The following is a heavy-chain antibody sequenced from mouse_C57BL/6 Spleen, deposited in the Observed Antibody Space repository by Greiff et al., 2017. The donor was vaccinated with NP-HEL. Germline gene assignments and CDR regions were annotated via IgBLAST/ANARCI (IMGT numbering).Heavy chain of an antibody. J-gene: IGHJ1*03. D-gene: IGHD2-1*01. CDR1: GYAFSSSW. Sequence: VQLQQSGPELVKPGASVKISCKASGYAFSSSWMNWVKQRPGKGLEWIGRIYPGDGDTNYNGKFKGKATLTADKSSSTAFIQLSSLTSEDSAVYFCARSGRFGNLWYFDVWGTGTTVTVSS. CDR2: IYPGDGDT. CDR3: ARSGRFGNLWYFDV. V-gene: IGHV1-82*01.